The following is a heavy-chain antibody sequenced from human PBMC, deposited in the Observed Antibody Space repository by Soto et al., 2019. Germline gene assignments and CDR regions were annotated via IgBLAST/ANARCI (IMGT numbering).Heavy chain of an antibody. V-gene: IGHV4-39*01. CDR1: GGSISSSDYY. D-gene: IGHD1-26*01. Sequence: PSETLSLTCTVSGGSISSSDYYWGWIRQPPGKGLEWIGNIYYSGSASYNPSLKSRVTISVDTSKNQVSLKLSSVTAADTAVYYCARVSGSYYYGMDVWGQGTTVTVSS. CDR3: ARVSGSYYYGMDV. CDR2: IYYSGSA. J-gene: IGHJ6*02.